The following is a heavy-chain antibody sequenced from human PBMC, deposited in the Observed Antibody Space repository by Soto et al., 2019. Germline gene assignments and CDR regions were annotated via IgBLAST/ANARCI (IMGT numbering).Heavy chain of an antibody. CDR2: IIPILSMS. V-gene: IGHV1-69*02. CDR3: ARSYGSGSRPFDY. J-gene: IGHJ4*02. D-gene: IGHD3-10*01. CDR1: GGTFSSYT. Sequence: QVQLVQSGAEVKNPGSSVRVSCKASGGTFSSYTLNWVRQAPGQGLEWMGRIIPILSMSTYAQKFQGRVSIIADKSTTTAYMTLSSLRSDDTAIYYCARSYGSGSRPFDYWGQGTLVTVSS.